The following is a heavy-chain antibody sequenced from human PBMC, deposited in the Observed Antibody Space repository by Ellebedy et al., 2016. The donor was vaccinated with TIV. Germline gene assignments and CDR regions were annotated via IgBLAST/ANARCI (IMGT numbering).Heavy chain of an antibody. D-gene: IGHD6-13*01. V-gene: IGHV3-30-3*01. J-gene: IGHJ6*02. Sequence: PGGSLRLSCAAPGFTFTNFAIHWVRQAPGKGLEWVAVISNDGSNKYYADSVKGRFSLSRDSSKNTVYVHMNSLRVEDRVVYHCAGVRCGTWYDGYFYDGIEDWGQGTKVIVSS. CDR1: GFTFTNFA. CDR2: ISNDGSNK. CDR3: AGVRCGTWYDGYFYDGIED.